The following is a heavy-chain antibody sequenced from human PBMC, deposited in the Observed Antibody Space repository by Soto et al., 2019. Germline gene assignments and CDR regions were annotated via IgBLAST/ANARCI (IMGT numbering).Heavy chain of an antibody. CDR3: ARSGVTYYYDSSGRRFDY. J-gene: IGHJ4*02. V-gene: IGHV1-69*01. D-gene: IGHD3-22*01. CDR2: IIPIFGTA. CDR1: GGTFSSYA. Sequence: QVQLVQSGAEVKKPGSSVKVSCKASGGTFSSYAISWVRQAPGQGLEWMGGIIPIFGTANYAQKFQGRVTITADESTSTAYMELSSPRSEDTAVYYCARSGVTYYYDSSGRRFDYWGQGTLVTVSS.